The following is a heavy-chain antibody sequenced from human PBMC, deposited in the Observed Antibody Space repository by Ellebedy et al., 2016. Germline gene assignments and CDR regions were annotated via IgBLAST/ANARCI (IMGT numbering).Heavy chain of an antibody. V-gene: IGHV3-23*01. CDR1: GFRFNNYA. Sequence: GESLKISCEASGFRFNNYALSWVRRAPGKGLEWVSTIGGTGDSKFYADSVKGRFAISRDNSKNTLFLQMNSLRAEDTALYYCARAQWVATGWFFDLWGRGTLVTVSS. D-gene: IGHD6-19*01. J-gene: IGHJ2*01. CDR2: IGGTGDSK. CDR3: ARAQWVATGWFFDL.